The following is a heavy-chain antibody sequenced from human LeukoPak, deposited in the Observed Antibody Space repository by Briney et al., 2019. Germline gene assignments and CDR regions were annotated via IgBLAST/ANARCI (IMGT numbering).Heavy chain of an antibody. Sequence: SSGTLSLTCGVSGGSVINTNWWTSVRQPPGKGLEWIGEVHLDGRTNYNPSLESRLTMSVDVSENQLSLKLTSVTAADAAVYCCAREGGFYRPLDYSGQGTLVTVSS. CDR1: GGSVINTNW. D-gene: IGHD3-3*01. V-gene: IGHV4-4*01. J-gene: IGHJ4*02. CDR2: VHLDGRT. CDR3: AREGGFYRPLDY.